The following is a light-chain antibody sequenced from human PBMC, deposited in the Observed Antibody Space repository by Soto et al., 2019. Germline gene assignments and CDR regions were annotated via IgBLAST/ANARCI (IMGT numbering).Light chain of an antibody. CDR1: QSIGTY. CDR2: AAS. V-gene: IGKV1-8*01. J-gene: IGKJ4*01. CDR3: QQYYIYPPT. Sequence: AIRMTQSPSSFSASTGDRVTITCRASQSIGTYLAWYQQIPGRAPKLLIFAASTLQRGVPSRFSGSGSVTDFTLTISCLQSEDCATYYCQQYYIYPPTVGGGTKVEIK.